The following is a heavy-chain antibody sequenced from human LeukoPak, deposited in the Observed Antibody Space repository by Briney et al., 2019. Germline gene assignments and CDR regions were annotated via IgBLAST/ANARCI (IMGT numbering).Heavy chain of an antibody. CDR3: ARDRLVRGVIQLHFDY. CDR1: GFTFSSYA. J-gene: IGHJ4*02. CDR2: ISYDGSNK. V-gene: IGHV3-30-3*01. Sequence: GGSLRLSCAASGFTFSSYAMHWVRQAPGKGLEWVAVISYDGSNKYYADSVKGRFTISRDNSKNTLYLQMNSLRAEDTAVYYCARDRLVRGVIQLHFDYWGQGTLVTVSS. D-gene: IGHD3-10*01.